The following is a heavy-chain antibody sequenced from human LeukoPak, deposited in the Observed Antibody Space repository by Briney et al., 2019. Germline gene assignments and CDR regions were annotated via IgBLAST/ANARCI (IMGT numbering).Heavy chain of an antibody. CDR3: ARHGTSGTNLNWFDP. Sequence: KASETLSLTCTVSGGSISSFYWSWIRQPPGKGLEWMCYIYYSGSTNYNPSLKRRVTISVDTSNNQFSLKLSSVTAADTAVYYCARHGTSGTNLNWFDPWGQGTLVTVSS. CDR1: GGSISSFY. V-gene: IGHV4-59*01. D-gene: IGHD1-1*01. CDR2: IYYSGST. J-gene: IGHJ5*02.